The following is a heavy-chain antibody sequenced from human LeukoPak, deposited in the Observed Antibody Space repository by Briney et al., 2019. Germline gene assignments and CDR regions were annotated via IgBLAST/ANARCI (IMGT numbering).Heavy chain of an antibody. CDR2: IYSGGST. CDR3: ARGSGASSGWPYYYYGMDV. CDR1: GLTFSTYN. V-gene: IGHV3-53*01. Sequence: GGSLRLSCAASGLTFSTYNVSWVRQAPGKGLEWVSVIYSGGSTYYADSVKGRFTISRDNSKNTLYLQMNSLRAEDTAVYYCARGSGASSGWPYYYYGMDVWGQGTTVTVSS. J-gene: IGHJ6*02. D-gene: IGHD6-19*01.